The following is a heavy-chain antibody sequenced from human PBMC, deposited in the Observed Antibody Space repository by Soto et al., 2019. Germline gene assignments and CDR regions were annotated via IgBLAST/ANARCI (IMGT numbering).Heavy chain of an antibody. D-gene: IGHD2-2*02. CDR3: AKLGYCSSTRCYTGSGVWFDP. CDR2: ISGSGGST. Sequence: EVQLLESGGGLVQPGGSLRLSCAASGFTFSSYSMSWVRQAPGKGLEWVSAISGSGGSTYYADSVKGRFTISRDNTKNALYLQMNSLRAEDTAVYYCAKLGYCSSTRCYTGSGVWFDPWGQGTLVTVSS. J-gene: IGHJ5*02. V-gene: IGHV3-23*01. CDR1: GFTFSSYS.